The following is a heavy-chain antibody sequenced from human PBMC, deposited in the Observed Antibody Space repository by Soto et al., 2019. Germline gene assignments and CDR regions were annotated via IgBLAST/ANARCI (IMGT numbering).Heavy chain of an antibody. V-gene: IGHV3-30-3*01. D-gene: IGHD6-13*01. CDR2: ISYDGSNK. J-gene: IGHJ4*02. CDR1: GFTFSSYA. Sequence: QVQLVESGGGVVQPGRSLRLSCAASGFTFSSYAMHWVRQAPGKGLEWVAVISYDGSNKYYADSVKGRFTISRDNSKNTLYLQMNSLRAEDTAVYYCARENGSSWYFDYWGQGTLVTVSS. CDR3: ARENGSSWYFDY.